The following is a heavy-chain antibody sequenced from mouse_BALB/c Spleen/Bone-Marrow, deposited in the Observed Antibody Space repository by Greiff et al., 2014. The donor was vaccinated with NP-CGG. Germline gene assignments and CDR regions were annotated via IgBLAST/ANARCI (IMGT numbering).Heavy chain of an antibody. Sequence: EVQLVESGGDFVKPGGSLKLSCTASGFTFSTYAMSWVRQTPEKRLEWVATISSGGSYTYYVDSVKGRFTISRDNAKNTLYLQMSSLRSEDTAMYYCARPSYYGYTMDYWGQGTSVTVSS. CDR2: ISSGGSYT. D-gene: IGHD2-10*01. CDR3: ARPSYYGYTMDY. CDR1: GFTFSTYA. J-gene: IGHJ4*01. V-gene: IGHV5-9-3*01.